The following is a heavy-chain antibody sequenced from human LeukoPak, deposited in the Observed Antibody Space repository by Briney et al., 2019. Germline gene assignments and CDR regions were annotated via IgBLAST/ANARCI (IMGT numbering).Heavy chain of an antibody. D-gene: IGHD3-22*01. CDR2: IWYDGSNK. Sequence: VGSLRLSCAASEFTFSSYGMHWVRQAPGKGLEWVAVIWYDGSNKYYADSVKGRFTISRDNSKNTLYLQMNSLRAEDTAVYYCAKDRSAYYYDSSGPKDYWGQGTLVTVSS. V-gene: IGHV3-33*06. CDR1: EFTFSSYG. CDR3: AKDRSAYYYDSSGPKDY. J-gene: IGHJ4*02.